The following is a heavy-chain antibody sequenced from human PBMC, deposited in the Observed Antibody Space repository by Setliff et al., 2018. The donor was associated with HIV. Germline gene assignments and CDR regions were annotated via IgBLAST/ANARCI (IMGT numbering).Heavy chain of an antibody. J-gene: IGHJ4*02. CDR2: IIPIYGTT. D-gene: IGHD4-17*01. CDR3: ARGEGGTVTTLDY. CDR1: GGTFSSGNA. Sequence: GASVKVSCKASGGTFSSGNAISWVRQVPGQGLEWMGGIIPIYGTTNYAQKFQGRVTITADESTTTAYMDMSSLRSEDTAIYYCARGEGGTVTTLDYWGQGTLVTVSS. V-gene: IGHV1-69*13.